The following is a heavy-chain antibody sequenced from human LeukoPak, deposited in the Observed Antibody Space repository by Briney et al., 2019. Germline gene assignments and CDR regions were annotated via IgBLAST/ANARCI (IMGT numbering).Heavy chain of an antibody. CDR3: AKDYNYVWGSYDY. J-gene: IGHJ4*02. Sequence: GGSLRLSCAASGFTFSSYAMSWVRQAPGKGLEWVSAISGSGGSTYYADSVKGPFTISRDNSKNTLYLQMNSLRAEDTAVYYCAKDYNYVWGSYDYWGQGTLVTVSS. D-gene: IGHD3-16*01. V-gene: IGHV3-23*01. CDR2: ISGSGGST. CDR1: GFTFSSYA.